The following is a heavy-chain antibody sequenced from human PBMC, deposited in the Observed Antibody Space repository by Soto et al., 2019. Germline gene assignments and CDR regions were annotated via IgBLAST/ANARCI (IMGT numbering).Heavy chain of an antibody. Sequence: EVQLVESGGGLVKPGGSLRLSCAASGFTFSSYSMNWVRQAPGKGLEWVSSISSSSSYIYYADSVKGRFTISRDNAKNSLYLQMNSLRAEDTAVYYCARDRLSPDILTGYYIDYWGQGTLVTVSS. CDR1: GFTFSSYS. D-gene: IGHD3-9*01. CDR2: ISSSSSYI. J-gene: IGHJ4*02. CDR3: ARDRLSPDILTGYYIDY. V-gene: IGHV3-21*01.